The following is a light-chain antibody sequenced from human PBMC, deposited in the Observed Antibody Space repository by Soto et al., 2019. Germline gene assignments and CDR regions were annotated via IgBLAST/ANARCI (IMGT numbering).Light chain of an antibody. Sequence: EIVLTQSPGTLSLSPGERATLSCRASQNIGSRYSAWYQQKPGQAPRLLISGASSRATGIPDRFSGSGSGTDFTLTISRLEPEDFAVYYCQQYGSSPRTFGQGTKVDIK. V-gene: IGKV3-20*01. J-gene: IGKJ1*01. CDR1: QNIGSRY. CDR2: GAS. CDR3: QQYGSSPRT.